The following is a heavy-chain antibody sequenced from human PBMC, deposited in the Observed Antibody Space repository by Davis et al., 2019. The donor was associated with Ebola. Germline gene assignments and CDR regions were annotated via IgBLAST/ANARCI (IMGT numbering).Heavy chain of an antibody. CDR2: ISSSSSYM. CDR3: AKFPYYYDSSGYYYPDY. D-gene: IGHD3-22*01. Sequence: PGGSLRLSCPASGFIFSNYNMNWVRQAPGKGLEWVSSISSSSSYMYYADSVKGRFTISSDNSKNTLYLQMNSLRAEDTAVYYCAKFPYYYDSSGYYYPDYWGQGTLVTVSS. J-gene: IGHJ4*02. V-gene: IGHV3-21*01. CDR1: GFIFSNYN.